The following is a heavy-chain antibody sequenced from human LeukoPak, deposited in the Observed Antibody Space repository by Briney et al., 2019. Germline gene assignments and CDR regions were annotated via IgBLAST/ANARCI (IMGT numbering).Heavy chain of an antibody. CDR3: ARDQALYFSYGDY. CDR2: ITGSHGRT. J-gene: IGHJ4*02. V-gene: IGHV3-23*01. CDR1: GFTFSSFA. Sequence: GGSLRLSCEASGFTFSSFAMTWVRQAPGKGLEWVSSITGSHGRTYNTDSVKGRFTISRDNSKNTLYLQVNSLTADDTAVYYCARDQALYFSYGDYWGQGTLVTVSS. D-gene: IGHD2/OR15-2a*01.